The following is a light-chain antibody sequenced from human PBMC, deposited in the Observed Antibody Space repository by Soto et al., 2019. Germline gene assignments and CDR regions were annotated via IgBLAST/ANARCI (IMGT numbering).Light chain of an antibody. CDR3: SSYAGSDNLV. CDR2: EVT. V-gene: IGLV2-8*01. J-gene: IGLJ3*02. CDR1: NSDVGAYNY. Sequence: QSALTQPPSASGSPGQSVTICCTGTNSDVGAYNYVSWYQQHPGKAPKLIICEVTKRPSGVPDRFSGSKSGNTASLTVSGLQAEDEADYYCSSYAGSDNLVFGGGTKLTVL.